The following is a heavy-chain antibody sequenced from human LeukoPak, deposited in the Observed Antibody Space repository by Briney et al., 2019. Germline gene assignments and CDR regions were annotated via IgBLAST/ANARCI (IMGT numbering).Heavy chain of an antibody. J-gene: IGHJ4*02. CDR3: ARDGGSNWNDHAYFDY. Sequence: GGSLRLSCVASGFIFSDYSMDWVRQAPGKGLEWVSSISSSSSYIYYADSVKGRFTISRDNAKNSLYLQMNSLRAEDTAVYYCARDGGSNWNDHAYFDYWGQGTLVTVSS. V-gene: IGHV3-21*01. CDR1: GFIFSDYS. CDR2: ISSSSSYI. D-gene: IGHD1-20*01.